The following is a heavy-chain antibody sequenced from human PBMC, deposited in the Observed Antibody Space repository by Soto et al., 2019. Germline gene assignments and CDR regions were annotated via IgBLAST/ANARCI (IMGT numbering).Heavy chain of an antibody. CDR1: GGSISSGGYS. CDR3: ARDQGDGWNYFDY. V-gene: IGHV4-30-2*01. Sequence: PSETLSLTCAVSGGSISSGGYSWSWIRQPPGKGLEWIGYIYHSGSTYYNPPLKSRVTISVDRSKDQFSLKLSSVTAADTAVYYCARDQGDGWNYFDYWAREPWSPSPQ. D-gene: IGHD6-19*01. J-gene: IGHJ4*02. CDR2: IYHSGST.